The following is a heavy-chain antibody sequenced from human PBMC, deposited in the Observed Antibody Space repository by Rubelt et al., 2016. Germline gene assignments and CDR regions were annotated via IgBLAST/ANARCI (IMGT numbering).Heavy chain of an antibody. J-gene: IGHJ5*02. D-gene: IGHD2-15*01. CDR2: IREDGSEK. Sequence: LVQHGGSLRLSCAASGFTFGRYWMNWFRQAPGKGLEWVANIREDGSEKNYVDSVKGRFTISRDNAKNSLYLQMSSLRVDDTAMYYCARWADSSFDPWGQGTLVTVSS. CDR3: ARWADSSFDP. V-gene: IGHV3-7*01. CDR1: GFTFGRYW.